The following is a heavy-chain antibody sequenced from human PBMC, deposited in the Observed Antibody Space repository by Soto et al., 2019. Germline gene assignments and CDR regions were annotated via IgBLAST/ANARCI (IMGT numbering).Heavy chain of an antibody. J-gene: IGHJ6*02. CDR3: ASSSLYGMDV. CDR1: GGSISSGYYY. V-gene: IGHV4-30-4*01. CDR2: IYYSGKT. Sequence: QVQLQESGPGLVKPSQTLSLTCSVSGGSISSGYYYWSWILQPPGKGLAWIGNIYYSGKTYYNPSLKSLLIPSIYTTKSLSSRMVGPVTAAAPGVYYCASSSLYGMDVWGQGTTVTVAS.